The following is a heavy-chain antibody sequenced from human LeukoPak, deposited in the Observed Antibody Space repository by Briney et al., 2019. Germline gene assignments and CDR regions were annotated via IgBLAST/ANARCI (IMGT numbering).Heavy chain of an antibody. J-gene: IGHJ4*02. CDR3: ARGRLPYYYGSGSYYNEGVPGDY. CDR2: VNPNSGAT. V-gene: IGHV1-2*02. CDR1: GYTFTGYY. D-gene: IGHD3-10*01. Sequence: ASVKVSCKASGYTFTGYYLYWVRQAPGQGLEWMGWVNPNSGATNYAQKFQGRVTMTRDTSTSTVYMELNSLRSEDTAVYYCARGRLPYYYGSGSYYNEGVPGDYWGQGTLVTVSS.